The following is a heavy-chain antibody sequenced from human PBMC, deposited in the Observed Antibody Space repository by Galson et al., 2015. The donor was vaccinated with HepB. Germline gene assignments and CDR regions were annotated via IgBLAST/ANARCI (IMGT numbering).Heavy chain of an antibody. Sequence: SLRLSCAASGFTVSSNYMSWVRQAPGKGLEWVSVIYSGGSTYYADSVKGRFTISRHNSKNTLYLQMNSLRAEDTAVYYCARLPNYYYDSSGYYRYWYFDLWGRGTLVTVSS. CDR1: GFTVSSNY. CDR2: IYSGGST. J-gene: IGHJ2*01. D-gene: IGHD3-22*01. V-gene: IGHV3-53*04. CDR3: ARLPNYYYDSSGYYRYWYFDL.